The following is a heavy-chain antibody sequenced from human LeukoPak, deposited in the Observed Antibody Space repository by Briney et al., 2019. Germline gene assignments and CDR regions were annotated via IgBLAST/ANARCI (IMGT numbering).Heavy chain of an antibody. J-gene: IGHJ4*02. Sequence: SVKVSCKTSGYTFIDYYMHWVRQAPGQGLEWMGWINPNSGGTSYAQKFQGRVTMTGDTSISTAYMELRRLRFDDTAVYYCARDRSSSAWTTFDCWGQGTLVTVSS. D-gene: IGHD6-19*01. CDR2: INPNSGGT. CDR1: GYTFIDYY. V-gene: IGHV1-2*02. CDR3: ARDRSSSAWTTFDC.